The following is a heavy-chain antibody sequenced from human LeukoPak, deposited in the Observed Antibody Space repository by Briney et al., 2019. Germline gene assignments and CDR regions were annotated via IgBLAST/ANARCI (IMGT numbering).Heavy chain of an antibody. CDR1: GYTFTSYG. D-gene: IGHD3-10*01. CDR2: ISANNGNT. Sequence: ASVKVSCKASGYTFTSYGLSWVRQAPGQGVEWMGWISANNGNTNYAQKLQGRVTMTTDTSTSSAYMELRSLRSDDTAVYYCAREVITMVRGVVYYYYGMDVWGQGTTVTVSS. CDR3: AREVITMVRGVVYYYYGMDV. V-gene: IGHV1-18*01. J-gene: IGHJ6*02.